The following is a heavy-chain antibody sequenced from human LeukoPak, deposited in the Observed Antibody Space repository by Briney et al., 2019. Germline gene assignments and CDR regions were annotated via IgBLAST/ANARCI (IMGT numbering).Heavy chain of an antibody. CDR1: GFTFSSYS. Sequence: GGSLRLSFAASGFTFSSYSMNWVRQAPGKGLEWVSSISSSSSYIYYADSVKGRFTISRDNAKNSLYLQMNSLRAEDTAVSLCARDRVEVRGVYYYYGMDVWGQGTTVTVSS. CDR3: ARDRVEVRGVYYYYGMDV. CDR2: ISSSSSYI. V-gene: IGHV3-21*01. D-gene: IGHD3-10*01. J-gene: IGHJ6*02.